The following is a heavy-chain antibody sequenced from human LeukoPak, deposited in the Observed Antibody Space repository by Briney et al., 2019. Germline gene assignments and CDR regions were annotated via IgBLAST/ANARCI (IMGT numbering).Heavy chain of an antibody. J-gene: IGHJ3*02. D-gene: IGHD5-12*01. CDR2: IYYSGST. Sequence: SETLSLTCTVSGGSISSSNYFWGWIRQPPEKGLEWIGSIYYSGSTYYNPSLKSRVTISVDTSKNQFSLKLSSVTAADTAVYYCARQSYYSGYARSFDIWGQGTMVIVS. CDR1: GGSISSSNYF. CDR3: ARQSYYSGYARSFDI. V-gene: IGHV4-39*01.